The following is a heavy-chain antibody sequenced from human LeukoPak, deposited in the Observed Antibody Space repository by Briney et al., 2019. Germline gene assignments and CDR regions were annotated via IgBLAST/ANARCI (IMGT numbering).Heavy chain of an antibody. Sequence: SQTLSLTCVISGDSVSRNTASWNWIRQSPSRGLECLGRTYYRSKWYDDYAVSMRSRMTVNADTSKNQFSLQLNSVTAEDTAVYYCARGGHGNSVSSFDYWGQGTLVTVSS. CDR3: ARGGHGNSVSSFDY. CDR1: GDSVSRNTAS. CDR2: TYYRSKWYD. J-gene: IGHJ4*02. D-gene: IGHD4-23*01. V-gene: IGHV6-1*01.